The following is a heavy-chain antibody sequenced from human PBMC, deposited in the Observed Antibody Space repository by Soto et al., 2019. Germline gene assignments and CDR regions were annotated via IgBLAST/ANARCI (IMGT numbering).Heavy chain of an antibody. V-gene: IGHV4-59*08. CDR2: VYSTGGT. Sequence: QVQLQQSGPGLVKPSETLSLTCSVSSGPSSSHNWGWIRQPPGRGLEWIGYVYSTGGTSYNPSLKSRVTISADTSTNHISLTLTSVTAAATAVYYCVRQGIGNLHGLVDVWGQGTTVRVSS. D-gene: IGHD1-1*01. J-gene: IGHJ6*02. CDR1: SGPSSSHN. CDR3: VRQGIGNLHGLVDV.